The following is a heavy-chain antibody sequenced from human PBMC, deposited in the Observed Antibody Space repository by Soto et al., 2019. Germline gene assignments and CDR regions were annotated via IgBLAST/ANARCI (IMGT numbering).Heavy chain of an antibody. D-gene: IGHD3-10*01. V-gene: IGHV1-69*06. CDR1: GGTFSSYA. J-gene: IGHJ4*02. CDR3: ARDSRYGSGSYAFDY. Sequence: RASVKVSCKASGGTFSSYAISWVRQAPGQGLEWMGGIIPIFGTANYAQKFQGRVTITADKSTSTAYMELSSLRSEDTAVYYCARDSRYGSGSYAFDYWGQGTLVTVSS. CDR2: IIPIFGTA.